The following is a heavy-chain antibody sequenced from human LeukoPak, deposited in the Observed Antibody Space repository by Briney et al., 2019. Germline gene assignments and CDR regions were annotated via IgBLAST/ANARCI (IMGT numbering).Heavy chain of an antibody. CDR3: AREELRATAWYFDL. D-gene: IGHD3-10*01. Sequence: SVKVSCKASGYTFTSYGISWVRQAPGQGLEWMGGIIPIFGTANYAQKFQGRVTITTDESTSTAYKELSSLRSEDTAVYYCAREELRATAWYFDLWGRGTLVTVSS. CDR1: GYTFTSYG. CDR2: IIPIFGTA. J-gene: IGHJ2*01. V-gene: IGHV1-69*05.